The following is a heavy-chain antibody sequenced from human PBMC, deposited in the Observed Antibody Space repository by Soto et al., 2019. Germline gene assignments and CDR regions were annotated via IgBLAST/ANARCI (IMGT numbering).Heavy chain of an antibody. D-gene: IGHD3-3*01. CDR2: ISWNSGSI. CDR1: GFTFDDYA. J-gene: IGHJ4*02. V-gene: IGHV3-9*01. CDR3: AKVVDYDFWSGYCFDY. Sequence: GGSLRLSCAASGFTFDDYAMHWVRQAPGKGLEWVSGISWNSGSIGYADSVKGRFTISRDTAKNSLYLQMNSLRAEDTALYYCAKVVDYDFWSGYCFDYWGQGTLVTVSS.